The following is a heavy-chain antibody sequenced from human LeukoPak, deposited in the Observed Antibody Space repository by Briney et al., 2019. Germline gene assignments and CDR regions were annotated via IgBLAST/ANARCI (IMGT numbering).Heavy chain of an antibody. D-gene: IGHD3-16*02. CDR1: GFTFSSYA. J-gene: IGHJ4*02. V-gene: IGHV3-23*01. Sequence: GGSLRLSCAASGFTFSSYAMSWVRQAPGKGLEWVSAIRGSGGSTYYADSVKGRFTISRDNSKNTLYLQMNSLRAEDTAVYYCAKRVYDYVWGSYRPRTPYYFDYWGQGTLVTVSS. CDR3: AKRVYDYVWGSYRPRTPYYFDY. CDR2: IRGSGGST.